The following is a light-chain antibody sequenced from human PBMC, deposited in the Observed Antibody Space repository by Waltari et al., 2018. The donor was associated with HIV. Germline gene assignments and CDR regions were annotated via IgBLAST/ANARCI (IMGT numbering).Light chain of an antibody. V-gene: IGLV2-8*01. Sequence: QSALTQPLSASGSPGQSVTISCNGTSSDVGGYDYVSWYQQHPGKAPKLMLYDVTKRPAGVPDRSSGSQSGSTASLTLSGLQAEDEADYYCSSYAGSNNWIFGGGTKLTVL. CDR2: DVT. CDR3: SSYAGSNNWI. CDR1: SSDVGGYDY. J-gene: IGLJ2*01.